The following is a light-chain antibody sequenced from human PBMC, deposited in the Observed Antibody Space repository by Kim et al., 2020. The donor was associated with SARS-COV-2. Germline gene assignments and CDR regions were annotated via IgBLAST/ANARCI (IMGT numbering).Light chain of an antibody. CDR1: QGISSY. J-gene: IGKJ5*01. CDR2: AAS. CDR3: QQLDSYPIT. Sequence: ASVGDRVTITVRASQGISSYLAWYQQQPGKAPKVLIYAASTLQSGVPSRFSGSGSGTDFTLTISSLQPEDFATYYCQQLDSYPITFGQGTRLEIK. V-gene: IGKV1-9*01.